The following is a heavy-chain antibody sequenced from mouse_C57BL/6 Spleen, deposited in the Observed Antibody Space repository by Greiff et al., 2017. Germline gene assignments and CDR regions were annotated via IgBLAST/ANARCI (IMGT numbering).Heavy chain of an antibody. J-gene: IGHJ3*01. V-gene: IGHV1-50*01. CDR1: GYTFTSYW. CDR2: IDPSDSYT. D-gene: IGHD2-10*02. Sequence: QVQLKESGAELVKPGASVKLSCKASGYTFTSYWMQWVKQRPGQGLEWIGEIDPSDSYTNYNQKFKGKATLTVDTSSSTAYMQLSSLTSEDSAVYYCARGGYGNLLFAYWGQGTLVTVSA. CDR3: ARGGYGNLLFAY.